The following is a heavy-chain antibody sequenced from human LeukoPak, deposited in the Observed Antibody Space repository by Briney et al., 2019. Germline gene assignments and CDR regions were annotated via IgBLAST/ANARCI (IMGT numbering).Heavy chain of an antibody. CDR3: AKGHIVSGWLYFDY. V-gene: IGHV3-23*01. J-gene: IGHJ4*02. D-gene: IGHD2-21*01. CDR2: ITGTSGDNT. CDR1: GFTFSSYA. Sequence: GGSLRLSCAASGFTFSSYAMGWVRQAPGKGLEWVSSITGTSGDNTYYADSVKGRFTISRDNSKNTLSLRMSSLRAEDTAVYYCAKGHIVSGWLYFDYWGRGTLVTVSS.